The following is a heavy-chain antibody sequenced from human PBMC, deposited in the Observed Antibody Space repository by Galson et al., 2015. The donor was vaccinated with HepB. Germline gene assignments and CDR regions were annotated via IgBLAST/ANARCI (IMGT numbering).Heavy chain of an antibody. CDR2: ISYDGNNK. J-gene: IGHJ4*02. D-gene: IGHD3-22*01. V-gene: IGHV3-30*18. Sequence: SLRLSCAASGFTFDGFAMHWVRQAPGKGLEWVAVISYDGNNKYYGDSVKDRFTISRDNSKNTLFLQMGSLRAEDTAIYYCAKVVSGYYLDFWGQGTLVTVSS. CDR1: GFTFDGFA. CDR3: AKVVSGYYLDF.